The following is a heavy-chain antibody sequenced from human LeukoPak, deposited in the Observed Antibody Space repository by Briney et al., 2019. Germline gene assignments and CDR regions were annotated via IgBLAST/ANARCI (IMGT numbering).Heavy chain of an antibody. V-gene: IGHV4-59*01. CDR2: IYYSGST. Sequence: KTSGTLSLTCTVSGGSISSYYWSWIQQPPGKGLEWIGYIYYSGSTNYNPSLKSRVTISVDTSKNQFSLKLSSVTAADTAVYYCARDGKDYYGSGRFYYMDVWGKGTTVTVSS. D-gene: IGHD3-10*01. J-gene: IGHJ6*03. CDR3: ARDGKDYYGSGRFYYMDV. CDR1: GGSISSYY.